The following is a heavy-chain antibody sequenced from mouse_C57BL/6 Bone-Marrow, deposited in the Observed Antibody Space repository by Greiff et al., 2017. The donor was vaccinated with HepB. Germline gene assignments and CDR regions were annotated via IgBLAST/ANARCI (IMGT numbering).Heavy chain of an antibody. CDR1: GFTFSDYY. J-gene: IGHJ2*01. CDR2: INYDGSST. Sequence: EVQVVESEGGLVQPGSSMKLSCTASGFTFSDYYMAWVRQVPEKGLEWVANINYDGSSTYYLDSLKSRFIISRDNAKNILYLQMSSLKSEDTATYYCARDRDSSGYLFDYWGQGTTLTVSS. D-gene: IGHD3-2*02. CDR3: ARDRDSSGYLFDY. V-gene: IGHV5-16*01.